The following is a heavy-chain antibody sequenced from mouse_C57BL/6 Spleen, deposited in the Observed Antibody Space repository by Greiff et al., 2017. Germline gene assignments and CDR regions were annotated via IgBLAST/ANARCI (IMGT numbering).Heavy chain of an antibody. V-gene: IGHV1-53*01. J-gene: IGHJ3*01. Sequence: VQLQQPGTELVKPGASVKLSCKASGYTFTSYWMHWVKQRPGQGLEWIGNINPSNGGTNYNEKFKSKATLTVDKSSSTAYMQLSILTSEDSAVYYCARNRETHLRPFAYWGQGTLVTVSA. CDR3: ARNRETHLRPFAY. CDR2: INPSNGGT. CDR1: GYTFTSYW. D-gene: IGHD5-1*01.